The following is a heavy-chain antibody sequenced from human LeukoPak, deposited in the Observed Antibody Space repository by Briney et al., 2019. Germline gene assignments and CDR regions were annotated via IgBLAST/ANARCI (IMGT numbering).Heavy chain of an antibody. CDR2: IYHSGST. V-gene: IGHV4-30-2*01. CDR1: GGSISSGGYY. J-gene: IGHJ4*02. D-gene: IGHD6-19*01. CDR3: ARCNGRGHWLAHFDY. Sequence: SQTLSLTCTVSGGSISSGGYYWSWIRQPPGKGLEWIGYIYHSGSTYYNPSLKSRVTISVDRSKNQFSLKLSSVTAADTAVYYCARCNGRGHWLAHFDYWGQGTLVTVSS.